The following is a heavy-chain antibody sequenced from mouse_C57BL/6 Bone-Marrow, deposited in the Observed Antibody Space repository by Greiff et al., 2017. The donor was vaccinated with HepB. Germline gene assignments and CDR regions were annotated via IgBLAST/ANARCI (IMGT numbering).Heavy chain of an antibody. V-gene: IGHV10-1*01. D-gene: IGHD1-1*01. Sequence: EVQRVESGGGLVQPKGSLKLSCAASGFSFNTYAMNWVRQAPGKGLEWVARIRSKSNNYATYYADSVKDRFTISRDDSESMLYLQMNNLKTEDTAMYYCVRHEVYYYGSSLAYWGQGTLVTVSA. CDR2: IRSKSNNYAT. CDR1: GFSFNTYA. CDR3: VRHEVYYYGSSLAY. J-gene: IGHJ3*01.